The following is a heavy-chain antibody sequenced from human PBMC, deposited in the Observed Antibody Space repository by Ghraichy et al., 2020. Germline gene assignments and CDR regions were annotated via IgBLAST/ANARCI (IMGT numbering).Heavy chain of an antibody. J-gene: IGHJ3*01. V-gene: IGHV3-74*01. CDR2: INPDGTTT. CDR3: SRDTTGREDV. Sequence: GALRLSCAGSGFTFSDWWMHWVRQAPGKGLVWVARINPDGTTTTYADSVKGRFTVSRDNAQNTLYLQLSSLSAEDTAVYYCSRDTTGREDVWGQGTMVTVS. CDR1: GFTFSDWW. D-gene: IGHD1-14*01.